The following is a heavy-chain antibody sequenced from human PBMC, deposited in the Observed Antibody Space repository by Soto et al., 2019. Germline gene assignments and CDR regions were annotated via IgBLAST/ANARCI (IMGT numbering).Heavy chain of an antibody. Sequence: QVQLVQSGAEVKKPGSSVKVSCKASGGTFSSYAISWVRQAPGQGLEWMGGIIPIFGTANYAQKFQGRVTITADASTSTAYMELSSLRSEDTAVYYCARDEFGKDYDFWSGYSNYYGMDVWGQVPTVTVSS. V-gene: IGHV1-69*12. D-gene: IGHD3-3*01. CDR3: ARDEFGKDYDFWSGYSNYYGMDV. CDR2: IIPIFGTA. J-gene: IGHJ6*02. CDR1: GGTFSSYA.